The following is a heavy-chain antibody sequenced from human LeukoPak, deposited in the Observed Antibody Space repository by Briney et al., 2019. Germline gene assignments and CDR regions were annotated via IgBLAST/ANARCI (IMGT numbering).Heavy chain of an antibody. CDR2: INWNSDNI. J-gene: IGHJ3*02. CDR3: ARASYYYDTTGLGAVDI. CDR1: GFTFNDHA. D-gene: IGHD3-22*01. V-gene: IGHV3-9*01. Sequence: SGGSLRLSCAASGFTFNDHAMYWVRQAPGKGLEWVSGINWNSDNIGYADCVKGRFIISRDDAKKSLFLQMNSLRTEDTALYYCARASYYYDTTGLGAVDIWGQGTMVTVSS.